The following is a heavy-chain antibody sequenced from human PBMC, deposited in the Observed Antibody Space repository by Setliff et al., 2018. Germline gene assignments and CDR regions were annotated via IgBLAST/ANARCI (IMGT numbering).Heavy chain of an antibody. CDR1: GGSISSYY. Sequence: SETLSLTCTVSGGSISSYYWSWIRQPPGKGLEWIGYIYYSGSTNYDPSLQSRVSISVDTSKNQFSLRLSSVTVADTAVYYCVRRVDVGWFDPWGQGTLVTVSS. J-gene: IGHJ5*02. CDR3: VRRVDVGWFDP. CDR2: IYYSGST. V-gene: IGHV4-59*08. D-gene: IGHD1-26*01.